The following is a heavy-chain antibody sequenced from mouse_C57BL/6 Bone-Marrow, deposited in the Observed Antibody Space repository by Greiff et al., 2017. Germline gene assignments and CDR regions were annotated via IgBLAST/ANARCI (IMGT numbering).Heavy chain of an antibody. V-gene: IGHV5-16*01. CDR3: ARLYDGYPHWYFDV. CDR2: INYDGSST. Sequence: EVKLVESEGGLVQPGSSMKLSCTASGFTFSDYYMAWVRQVPEKGLEWVANINYDGSSTYYLDSLKSRFIISRDNAKNILYLQMSSLKSEDTATYYCARLYDGYPHWYFDVWGTGTTVTVSS. CDR1: GFTFSDYY. J-gene: IGHJ1*03. D-gene: IGHD2-3*01.